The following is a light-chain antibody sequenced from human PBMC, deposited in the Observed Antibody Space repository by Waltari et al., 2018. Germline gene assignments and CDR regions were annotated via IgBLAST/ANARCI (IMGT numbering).Light chain of an antibody. CDR1: QSVSSSY. Sequence: DIVLTQSPGTLSLSPGERATLPCRASQSVSSSYLAWYQQRPGQAPRLLIYGASDRATGIPHRFSGSGSGAHFTLTISRLEPEDFAVYFCQQSFTSPWTFGQGTNVEIK. CDR2: GAS. J-gene: IGKJ1*01. V-gene: IGKV3-20*01. CDR3: QQSFTSPWT.